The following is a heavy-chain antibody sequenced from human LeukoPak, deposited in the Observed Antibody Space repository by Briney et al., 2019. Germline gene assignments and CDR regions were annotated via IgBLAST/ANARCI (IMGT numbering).Heavy chain of an antibody. V-gene: IGHV3-53*01. CDR2: IYSGGST. J-gene: IGHJ4*02. D-gene: IGHD3-10*01. Sequence: GGSLRLSCAASGFTVSSNYMSWVRQAPGKGLEWVSVIYSGGSTYYADSVKGRFTISRHNSKNTLYLQMNSLRAEDTAVYYCAKDLTVMVRGVIPSFDYWGQGTLVTVSS. CDR1: GFTVSSNY. CDR3: AKDLTVMVRGVIPSFDY.